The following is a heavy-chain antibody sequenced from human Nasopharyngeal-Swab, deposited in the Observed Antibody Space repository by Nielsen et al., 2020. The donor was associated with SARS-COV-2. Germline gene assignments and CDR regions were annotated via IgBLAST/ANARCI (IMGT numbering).Heavy chain of an antibody. V-gene: IGHV3-21*01. J-gene: IGHJ4*02. Sequence: GESLKISCAASGFTFSGYSMNWVRQAPGKGLEWVSSISSSSAYIYYAGSVKGRFTVSRDNAKYSLYLQMNSLRAEDTAVYYCARDGDYGDYAHFDYWGQGTLVAVSS. CDR2: ISSSSAYI. CDR3: ARDGDYGDYAHFDY. D-gene: IGHD4-17*01. CDR1: GFTFSGYS.